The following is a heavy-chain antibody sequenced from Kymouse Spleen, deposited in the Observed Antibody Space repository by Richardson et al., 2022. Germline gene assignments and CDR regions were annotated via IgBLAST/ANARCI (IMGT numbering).Heavy chain of an antibody. D-gene: IGHD6-13*01. V-gene: IGHV3-33*01. CDR1: GFTFSSYG. CDR3: ARGGSSSWLYFDY. Sequence: QVQLVESGGGVVQPGRSLRLSCAASGFTFSSYGMHWVRQAPGKGLEWVAVIWYDGSNKYYADSVKGRFTISRDNSKNTLYLQMNSLRAEDTAVYYCARGGSSSWLYFDYWGQGTLVTVSS. J-gene: IGHJ4*02. CDR2: IWYDGSNK.